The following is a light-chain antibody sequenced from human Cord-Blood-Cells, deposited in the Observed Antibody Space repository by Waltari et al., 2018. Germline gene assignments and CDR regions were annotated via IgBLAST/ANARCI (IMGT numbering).Light chain of an antibody. CDR2: EFS. V-gene: IGLV2-23*02. CDR1: SSDVGSYNL. Sequence: QSALTQPASVSGSPGQSITXXSPGTSSDVGSYNLFSWYQQHPGKAPKPMIYEFSKRPSGVSNRFSGSKSGNTASLTISGLQAEDEADYYCCSYAGSSTFVVVFGGGTKLTVL. CDR3: CSYAGSSTFVVV. J-gene: IGLJ2*01.